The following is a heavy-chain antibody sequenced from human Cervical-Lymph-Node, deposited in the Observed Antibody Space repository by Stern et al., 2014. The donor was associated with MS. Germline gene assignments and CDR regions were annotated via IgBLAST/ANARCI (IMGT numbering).Heavy chain of an antibody. CDR3: ARIEDNYGHMGEFDY. D-gene: IGHD5-18*01. CDR2: IFSNDEK. Sequence: EESGPVLVKPTETLTLTCTVSGFSLSHARMGGSWIRQPPGKPLEWLAHIFSNDEKFYSTSLKSRLTIFRDTSKSQVVLTMTNMDPVDTATYYCARIEDNYGHMGEFDYWGQGTLVTVSS. V-gene: IGHV2-26*01. CDR1: GFSLSHARMG. J-gene: IGHJ4*02.